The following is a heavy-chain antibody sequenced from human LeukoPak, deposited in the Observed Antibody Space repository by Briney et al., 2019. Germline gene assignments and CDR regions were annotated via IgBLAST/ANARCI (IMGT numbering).Heavy chain of an antibody. Sequence: HGESLKISCKGSGYSFTSYWIGWVRQMPGKGLEWMEIIYPGDSDTRYSPSFQGQVTISADKSISTAYLQWSSLKASDTAMYYCARGATGVGASVYMDVWGQGTTVTVSS. CDR2: IYPGDSDT. D-gene: IGHD1-26*01. CDR3: ARGATGVGASVYMDV. V-gene: IGHV5-51*01. J-gene: IGHJ6*02. CDR1: GYSFTSYW.